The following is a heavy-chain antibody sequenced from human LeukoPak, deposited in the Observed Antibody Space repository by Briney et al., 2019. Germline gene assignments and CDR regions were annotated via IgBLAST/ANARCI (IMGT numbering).Heavy chain of an antibody. V-gene: IGHV4-30-2*01. CDR3: ARGLVGRHYYDSSGYYYFDY. CDR2: IYHSGST. Sequence: PSQTLSLTCTVSGGSISSGGYYWSWIRQPPGKGLEWIGYIYHSGSTYYNPSLKSRVTISVDRSKNQFSLKLSSVTAADTAVYYCARGLVGRHYYDSSGYYYFDYWGQGTLVTVSS. J-gene: IGHJ4*02. D-gene: IGHD3-22*01. CDR1: GGSISSGGYY.